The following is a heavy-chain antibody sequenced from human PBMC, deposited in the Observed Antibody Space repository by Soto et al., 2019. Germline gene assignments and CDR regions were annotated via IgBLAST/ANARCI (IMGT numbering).Heavy chain of an antibody. D-gene: IGHD3-16*01. J-gene: IGHJ4*02. Sequence: EVQLVESGGGLVQPGRSLRLSCAASGFTFDNYAMHWVRQAPGKGLEWVSGISWNSGTIGYADSVKGRFTISRDNAKNSLYLKMDSLRPEDTALYYWAKTGWGNWGQGTLVTVSS. CDR3: AKTGWGN. V-gene: IGHV3-9*01. CDR2: ISWNSGTI. CDR1: GFTFDNYA.